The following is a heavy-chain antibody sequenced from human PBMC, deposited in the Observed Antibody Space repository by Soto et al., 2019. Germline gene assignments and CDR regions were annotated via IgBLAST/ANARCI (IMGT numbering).Heavy chain of an antibody. D-gene: IGHD2-21*01. J-gene: IGHJ4*02. V-gene: IGHV3-15*07. Sequence: PGGSLRLSCAASGITFIYAWMDWVRQAPGKRLEWVGRIKSQASGGTIDYAAPVKGRFTISRDDSKNTVYLQMDSLKTEDTAVYYCTHLLSLAQPYSYLWGQGTQVTVSS. CDR1: GITFIYAW. CDR2: IKSQASGGTI. CDR3: THLLSLAQPYSYL.